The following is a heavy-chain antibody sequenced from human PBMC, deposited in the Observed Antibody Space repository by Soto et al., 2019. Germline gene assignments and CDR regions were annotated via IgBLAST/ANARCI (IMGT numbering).Heavy chain of an antibody. CDR1: GYTFTSYD. V-gene: IGHV1-8*01. Sequence: GASVKVSCKASGYTFTSYDLNWVRQATGQGLEWMGWMNPNSGNTGYAQKFQGRVTMTRNTSISTAYMELSSLRSEDTAVYYCASSPPTGYCSGGTCSVLIYWGQGTLVTVSS. CDR2: MNPNSGNT. J-gene: IGHJ4*02. D-gene: IGHD2-15*01. CDR3: ASSPPTGYCSGGTCSVLIY.